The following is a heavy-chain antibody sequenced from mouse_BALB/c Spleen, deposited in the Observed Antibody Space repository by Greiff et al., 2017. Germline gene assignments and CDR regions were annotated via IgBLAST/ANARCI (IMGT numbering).Heavy chain of an antibody. V-gene: IGHV1-31*01. D-gene: IGHD2-14*01. Sequence: VQLQQSGPELVKPGASVKISCKASGYSFTGYYMHWVKQSHVKSLEWIGRINPYNGATSYNQNFKDKASLTVDKSSSTAYMELHSLTSEDSAVYYCARLGVRDGYYAMDYWGQGTSVTVSS. J-gene: IGHJ4*01. CDR2: INPYNGAT. CDR1: GYSFTGYY. CDR3: ARLGVRDGYYAMDY.